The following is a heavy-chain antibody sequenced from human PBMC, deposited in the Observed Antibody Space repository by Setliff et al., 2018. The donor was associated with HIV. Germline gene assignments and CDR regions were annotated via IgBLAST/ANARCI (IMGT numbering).Heavy chain of an antibody. V-gene: IGHV3-33*06. CDR2: IWYDASKK. Sequence: SGGSLRLSCAASGFTFNSYGIHWVRQAPGKGLEWVALIWYDASKKEYSDSVKGRFNILRDDSKKTAYLQMNSLRDEDTAVYYCVKGSGFHDYWGQGTRVTVSS. J-gene: IGHJ4*02. CDR1: GFTFNSYG. D-gene: IGHD6-19*01. CDR3: VKGSGFHDY.